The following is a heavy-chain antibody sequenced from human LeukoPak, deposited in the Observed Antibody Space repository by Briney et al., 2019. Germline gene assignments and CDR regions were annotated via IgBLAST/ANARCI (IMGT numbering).Heavy chain of an antibody. J-gene: IGHJ6*03. V-gene: IGHV4-39*01. D-gene: IGHD6-13*01. CDR3: ARQIPAGYSSSWYRRAYYYYYMDV. CDR1: GGSISSSSYY. Sequence: PSETLSLTCTVSGGSISSSSYYWGWIRQPPGKGLEWIGSIYYSGSTYYNPSLKSRVTISVDTSKNQFSLKLSSVTAADTAVYYCARQIPAGYSSSWYRRAYYYYYMDVWGKGTTVTVSS. CDR2: IYYSGST.